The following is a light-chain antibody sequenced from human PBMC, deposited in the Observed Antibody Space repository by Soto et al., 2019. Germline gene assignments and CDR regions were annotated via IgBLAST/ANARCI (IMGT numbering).Light chain of an antibody. V-gene: IGKV3-20*01. Sequence: EIVLTQSPGTLSLSPGERATLSCRASQTVSSSYLAWYQQKLGQAPRLLIYGASNRATGIPDRFSGRGSGTDFTLAISRLEPEDFAVYYCQQYGSSPRTFGQGAKVEIK. J-gene: IGKJ1*01. CDR2: GAS. CDR3: QQYGSSPRT. CDR1: QTVSSSY.